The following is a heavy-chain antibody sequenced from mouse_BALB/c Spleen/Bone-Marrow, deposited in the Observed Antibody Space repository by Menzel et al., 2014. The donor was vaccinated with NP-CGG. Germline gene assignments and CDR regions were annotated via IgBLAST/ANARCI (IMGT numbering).Heavy chain of an antibody. CDR2: INPSNGGT. CDR1: GYTFTSYY. J-gene: IGHJ3*01. CDR3: TREGDSPFAY. Sequence: VQLQQSGAELVKPGASVRLSCKASGYTFTSYYMYWVKQRPGQGLEWIGEINPSNGGTSFNEKFKSKATLTVDKSSSTAYMQLSSLTSVDSAVYYCTREGDSPFAYWGQGTLVTVSA. V-gene: IGHV1S81*02. D-gene: IGHD2-13*01.